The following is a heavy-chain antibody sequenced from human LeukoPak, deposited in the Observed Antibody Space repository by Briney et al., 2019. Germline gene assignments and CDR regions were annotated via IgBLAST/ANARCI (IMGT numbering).Heavy chain of an antibody. V-gene: IGHV3-30*02. CDR3: AKDFKYQDPYYFDY. Sequence: KPGGSLRLSCAASGFTFSSYGMHWVRQAPGKGLEWVAFIRYDGSNKYYADSVKGRFTISRDNSKNTLYLQMNSLRAEDTAVYYCAKDFKYQDPYYFDYWGQGTLVTVSS. CDR1: GFTFSSYG. J-gene: IGHJ4*02. D-gene: IGHD2-2*01. CDR2: IRYDGSNK.